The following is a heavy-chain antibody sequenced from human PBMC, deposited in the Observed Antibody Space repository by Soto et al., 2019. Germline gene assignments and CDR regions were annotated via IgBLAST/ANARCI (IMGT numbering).Heavy chain of an antibody. J-gene: IGHJ6*02. CDR1: EFTFGSYA. V-gene: IGHV3-64D*06. D-gene: IGHD3-10*01. CDR3: VKDPGYYYGSGSFVYGVDV. Sequence: GASLRLSRSASEFTFGSYAKHWVRQAPGKGLEYVSAISSSGDNTYYADSVKGRFYIFRDNSKNAVYLQMSGLRPEDTAVYYCVKDPGYYYGSGSFVYGVDVWDQGT. CDR2: ISSSGDNT.